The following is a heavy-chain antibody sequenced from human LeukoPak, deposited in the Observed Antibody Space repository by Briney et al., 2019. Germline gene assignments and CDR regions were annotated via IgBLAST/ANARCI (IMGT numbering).Heavy chain of an antibody. J-gene: IGHJ4*02. D-gene: IGHD3-10*01. CDR2: IRYDGSNK. CDR1: GFTFSSYG. CDR3: EKGYYGSGSYGWFDY. Sequence: GGSLRLSCAASGFTFSSYGMHWVRQAPGGGVEWGAFIRYDGSNKYYAHSVKGRFTISRDNSKNTLYLQMNTLRAEDTAVYSCEKGYYGSGSYGWFDYWGQGTLVTVAS. V-gene: IGHV3-30*02.